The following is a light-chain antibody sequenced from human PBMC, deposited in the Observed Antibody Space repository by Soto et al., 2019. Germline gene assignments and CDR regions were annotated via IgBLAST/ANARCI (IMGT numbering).Light chain of an antibody. J-gene: IGKJ5*01. V-gene: IGKV1-39*01. CDR1: QSISSH. Sequence: DIQMTQSPSSLSASVGDRVTITCRASQSISSHLNWYQQKPGKAPKVLIFDASTLQSGVPSRFSGSGSGTDFTLTISSLQPEDFATYYCQQGYSTPITFGQGTRLEIK. CDR3: QQGYSTPIT. CDR2: DAS.